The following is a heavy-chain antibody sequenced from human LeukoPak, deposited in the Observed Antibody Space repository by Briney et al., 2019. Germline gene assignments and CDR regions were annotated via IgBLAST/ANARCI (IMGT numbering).Heavy chain of an antibody. J-gene: IGHJ3*02. CDR1: GGSISSGSYY. V-gene: IGHV4-39*07. CDR3: ARDLYLMLGLFDI. Sequence: SETLSLTCSVSGGSISSGSYYWGWIRQPPGKGLEWIGSIYYTGSTYYSPSLKSRVTISVDTSKNQFSLKVTSVTAADTAVYYCARDLYLMLGLFDIWGQGTMVIVSS. D-gene: IGHD3-16*01. CDR2: IYYTGST.